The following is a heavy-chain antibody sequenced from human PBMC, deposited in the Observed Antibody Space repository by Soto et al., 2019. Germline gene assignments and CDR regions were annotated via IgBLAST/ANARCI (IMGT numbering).Heavy chain of an antibody. CDR1: VFNFAKFA. J-gene: IGHJ6*02. D-gene: IGHD2-15*01. V-gene: IGHV3-23*01. CDR3: ARDYVVVAATTPSYYGMHV. Sequence: LRLSFAASVFNFAKFAMNWVRQAPGHGLGWVSAISGGGSTTYYSDSVKGRFTISRDNAKNSLYLQMNSLRAEDTAVYYCARDYVVVAATTPSYYGMHVWGQGLTVTV. CDR2: ISGGGSTT.